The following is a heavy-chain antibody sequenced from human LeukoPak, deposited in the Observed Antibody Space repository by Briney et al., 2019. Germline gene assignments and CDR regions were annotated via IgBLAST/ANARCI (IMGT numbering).Heavy chain of an antibody. J-gene: IGHJ4*02. CDR3: ARDVGGGYFDY. Sequence: PSETLSLTCTVSGGSISSYYWSWIRQPPGKGLEWIGYIYYSGSTNYNPSLKSRVTISVDTSKNQSSLKLSSVTAADTAVYYYARDVGGGYFDYWGQGTLVTVSS. CDR1: GGSISSYY. CDR2: IYYSGST. V-gene: IGHV4-59*01. D-gene: IGHD2-15*01.